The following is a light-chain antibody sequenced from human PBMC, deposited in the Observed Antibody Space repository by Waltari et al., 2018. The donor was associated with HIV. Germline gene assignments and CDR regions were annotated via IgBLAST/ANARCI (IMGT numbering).Light chain of an antibody. CDR2: RNN. J-gene: IGLJ3*02. Sequence: QSVLPQPPSASGPPGQRVTISCSGSSSNIGSNYVYWYQQPPGTAPKLLIYRNNQRPSGVPDRLSGSKSGTSASLAISGLRSEDEADYYCAAWDDSLSGLVFGGGTKLTVL. CDR1: SSNIGSNY. V-gene: IGLV1-47*01. CDR3: AAWDDSLSGLV.